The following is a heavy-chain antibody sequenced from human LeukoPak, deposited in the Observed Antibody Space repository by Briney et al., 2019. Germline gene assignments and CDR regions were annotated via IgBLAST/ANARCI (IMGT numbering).Heavy chain of an antibody. J-gene: IGHJ3*02. CDR2: ISYDGSNK. D-gene: IGHD6-19*01. V-gene: IGHV3-30-3*01. Sequence: GGSLRLSCAASGFTFSSYAMHWVRQAPGEGLEWVAVISYDGSNKYYAGSVKGRFTISRDNSKNTLYLQMNSLRDEDTAVYYCARGAVAGTWPGAFDIWGQGTMVTVSS. CDR1: GFTFSSYA. CDR3: ARGAVAGTWPGAFDI.